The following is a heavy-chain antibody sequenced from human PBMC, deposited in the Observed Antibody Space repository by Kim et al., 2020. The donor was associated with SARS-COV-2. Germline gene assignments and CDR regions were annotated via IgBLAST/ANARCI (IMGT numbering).Heavy chain of an antibody. CDR3: ARGRYCGGDCSNWFDP. V-gene: IGHV1-2*02. CDR1: GYTFTGYY. Sequence: VKVSCKASGYTFTGYYMHWVRQAPGQGLEWMGWINPNSGGTNYAQKFQGRVTMTRDTSISTAYMELSRLRSDDTAVYYCARGRYCGGDCSNWFDPWGQGTLVTVSS. D-gene: IGHD2-21*01. CDR2: INPNSGGT. J-gene: IGHJ5*02.